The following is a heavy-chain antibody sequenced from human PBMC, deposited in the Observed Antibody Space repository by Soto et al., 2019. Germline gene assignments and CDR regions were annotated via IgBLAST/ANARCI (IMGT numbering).Heavy chain of an antibody. CDR3: ARGQAAIVATH. V-gene: IGHV4-34*01. Sequence: QVHLQQWGAGLLKPSETLSLTCAVNGGSLTGYYWSWIRQPPGKGLEWIGEIKDGGSTNYSPSPRGRVTSAADTSKNQFSLRLNSVTAADTAVDFCARGQAAIVATHWDQGALVTVSS. D-gene: IGHD5-12*01. J-gene: IGHJ4*02. CDR1: GGSLTGYY. CDR2: IKDGGST.